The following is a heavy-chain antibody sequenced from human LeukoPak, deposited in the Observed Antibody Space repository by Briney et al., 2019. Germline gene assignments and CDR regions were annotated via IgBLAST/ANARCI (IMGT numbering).Heavy chain of an antibody. CDR2: IYYSGST. V-gene: IGHV4-39*07. CDR3: ARDSPYYSSSWYGFDY. CDR1: GGSISSSSYY. D-gene: IGHD6-13*01. J-gene: IGHJ4*02. Sequence: SETLSLTCTVSGGSISSSSYYWGWIRQPPGKGLEWIGSIYYSGSTYYNPSLKSRVTISVDTSKNQFSLKLSSVTAADTAVYYCARDSPYYSSSWYGFDYWGQGTLVTVSS.